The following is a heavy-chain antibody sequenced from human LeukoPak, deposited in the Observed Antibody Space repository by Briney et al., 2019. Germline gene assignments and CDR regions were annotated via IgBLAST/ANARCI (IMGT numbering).Heavy chain of an antibody. Sequence: PSGGSLRLSCAGSGFTFSSYEMNWVRQAPGKGLEWVSHISSSGSTIYYADSVKGRFTISRDNAKNSLYLQMNSLRAEDTAVYYCARPNPLGYCSSTSCYEYYFDYWGQGTLVTVSS. CDR3: ARPNPLGYCSSTSCYEYYFDY. J-gene: IGHJ4*02. V-gene: IGHV3-48*03. CDR1: GFTFSSYE. CDR2: ISSSGSTI. D-gene: IGHD2-2*01.